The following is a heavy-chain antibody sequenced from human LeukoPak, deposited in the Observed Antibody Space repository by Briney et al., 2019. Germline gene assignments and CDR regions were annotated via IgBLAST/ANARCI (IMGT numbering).Heavy chain of an antibody. CDR2: INYSGRT. CDR1: GGSISSSGFY. J-gene: IGHJ5*02. D-gene: IGHD4-17*01. V-gene: IGHV4-39*01. Sequence: SKTLSLTCTVSGGSISSSGFYWGWIRQPPGNGLECIGTINYSGRTFYSSSLRSRVTISVDTSKNQFSLKLSSVTAADTAVYYCARQDDNEHGDPNWFDPWGQGTLVTVSS. CDR3: ARQDDNEHGDPNWFDP.